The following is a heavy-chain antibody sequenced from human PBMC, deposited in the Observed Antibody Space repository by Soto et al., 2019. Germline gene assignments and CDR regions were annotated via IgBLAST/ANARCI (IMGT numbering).Heavy chain of an antibody. J-gene: IGHJ6*02. V-gene: IGHV1-46*03. CDR3: ARHPPSPYFSSWYSDYYCYVMDV. CDR2: INPSGGST. CDR1: GYTFTSYY. Sequence: VXSVKVSCKASGYTFTSYYMHWVRQAPGQGLEWMGIINPSGGSTSYAQKFQGRVTMTRDTSTSTVYMEMSSLRSEDTAVYYCARHPPSPYFSSWYSDYYCYVMDVWGQGSTVTVSS. D-gene: IGHD6-13*01.